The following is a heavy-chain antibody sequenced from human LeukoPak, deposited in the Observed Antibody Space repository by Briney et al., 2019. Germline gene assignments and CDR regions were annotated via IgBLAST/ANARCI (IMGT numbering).Heavy chain of an antibody. J-gene: IGHJ4*02. D-gene: IGHD5-12*01. CDR3: ARVLRRGYSGYDRAFFDY. CDR2: ISGSGGST. Sequence: GGSLRLSCAASGFTFDDYAMHWVRQAPGKGLEWVSAISGSGGSTYYADSVKGRFTISRDNSKNTLYLQMNSLRAEDTAVYYCARVLRRGYSGYDRAFFDYWGQGTLVTVSS. CDR1: GFTFDDYA. V-gene: IGHV3-23*01.